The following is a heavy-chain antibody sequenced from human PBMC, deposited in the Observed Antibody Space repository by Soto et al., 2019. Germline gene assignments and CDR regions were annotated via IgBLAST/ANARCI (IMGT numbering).Heavy chain of an antibody. Sequence: ASETLSLTCAVSGDSIKTETWWSWLRQLPGTGLEWIVEIKHTGDANANPALRSRVSMSVDRTKNQFFLILRSVSAADTAVYFGAREGRLHWFEAWGQGTLVTVS. J-gene: IGHJ5*01. CDR3: AREGRLHWFEA. V-gene: IGHV4-4*02. CDR1: GDSIKTETW. CDR2: IKHTGDA.